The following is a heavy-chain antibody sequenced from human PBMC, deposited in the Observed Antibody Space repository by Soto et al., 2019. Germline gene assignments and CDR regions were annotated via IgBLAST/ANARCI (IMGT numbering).Heavy chain of an antibody. V-gene: IGHV3-74*01. J-gene: IGHJ4*02. D-gene: IGHD3-9*01. CDR3: IKVLTRGVGVPRFYFDS. CDR1: GFTFSNDW. Sequence: GGSLRLSCAASGFTFSNDWMHWVRQAPGKGLEWVSRINADGGSTHYADSVRGRFTISRDNAKNTLFLQLNSLRVADTAIYYCIKVLTRGVGVPRFYFDSWGQGTLVTVSS. CDR2: INADGGST.